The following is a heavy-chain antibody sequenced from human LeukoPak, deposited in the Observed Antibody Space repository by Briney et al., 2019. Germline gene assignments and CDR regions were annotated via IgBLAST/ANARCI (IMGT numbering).Heavy chain of an antibody. CDR1: GFTFSSFE. CDR2: ISSSGTTI. J-gene: IGHJ4*02. CDR3: ARADY. Sequence: GGSLRLSSAASGFTFSSFEMNWVRQAPGKGLEWVSYISSSGTTIYYADSVKGRFTTSRDNAKNSLYLQMNSLRPEDTAVYYCARADYWGQGALVTVSS. V-gene: IGHV3-48*03.